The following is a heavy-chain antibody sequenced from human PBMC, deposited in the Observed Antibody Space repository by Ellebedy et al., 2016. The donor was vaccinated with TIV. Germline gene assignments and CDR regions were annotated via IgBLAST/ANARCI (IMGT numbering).Heavy chain of an antibody. CDR2: IKSKGDGGTT. D-gene: IGHD3-9*01. V-gene: IGHV3-15*07. CDR3: ATGRDWFKY. J-gene: IGHJ4*02. Sequence: LSLTCAASGFTFSNAWMNWVRQAPGKGLEWVGRIKSKGDGGTTDYAAPVKGRFTVSRDESKNTLFLEMNSLKIEDTAMFYCATGRDWFKYWGQGALVTVSS. CDR1: GFTFSNAW.